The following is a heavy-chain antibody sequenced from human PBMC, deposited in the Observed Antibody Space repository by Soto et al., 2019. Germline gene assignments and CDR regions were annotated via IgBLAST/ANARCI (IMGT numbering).Heavy chain of an antibody. CDR2: ISGSGGST. V-gene: IGHV3-23*01. CDR3: AKAICSGGSCYWDLFDY. J-gene: IGHJ4*02. CDR1: GFTFSSYA. Sequence: GGSLRLSCAASGFTFSSYAMSWVRQAPWKGLEWVSAISGSGGSTYYADSVKGRFTISRDNSKNTLYLQMNSLRAEDTAVYYCAKAICSGGSCYWDLFDYWGQGTLVTVSS. D-gene: IGHD2-15*01.